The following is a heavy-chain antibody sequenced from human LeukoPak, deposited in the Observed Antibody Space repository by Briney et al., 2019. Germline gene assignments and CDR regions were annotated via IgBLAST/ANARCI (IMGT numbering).Heavy chain of an antibody. CDR2: IYPGDSDT. V-gene: IGHV5-51*01. J-gene: IGHJ4*02. CDR3: ARQVAYSSGWYDY. D-gene: IGHD6-19*01. Sequence: GESLKISCKGSGFTFTSYWIAWVRQMPGKGLEWMGVIYPGDSDTRYSPSFQGQVTISADKSISTAYLQWSSLKASDTAMYYCARQVAYSSGWYDYWGQGTLVTVSS. CDR1: GFTFTSYW.